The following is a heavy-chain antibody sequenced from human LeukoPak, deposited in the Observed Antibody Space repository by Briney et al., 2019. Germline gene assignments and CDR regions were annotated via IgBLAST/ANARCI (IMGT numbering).Heavy chain of an antibody. J-gene: IGHJ4*02. CDR1: GFTFSSYG. V-gene: IGHV3-30*18. CDR2: ISYDGSNK. D-gene: IGHD5-18*01. Sequence: PGGSLRLSCAASGFTFSSYGMHWVRQAPGKGLEWVAVISYDGSNKYYADSVKGRFTISRDNSKNTLYLQMNSLRAEDTAVYYCAKDPLGYSYDIGYFDYWGQRTLVTVSS. CDR3: AKDPLGYSYDIGYFDY.